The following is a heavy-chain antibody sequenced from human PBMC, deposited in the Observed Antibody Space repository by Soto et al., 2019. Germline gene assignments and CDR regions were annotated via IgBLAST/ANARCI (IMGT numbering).Heavy chain of an antibody. V-gene: IGHV3-23*01. CDR1: GFTFSNYA. D-gene: IGHD2-2*01. Sequence: PGGSLRLSCAASGFTFSNYAMTWVRQAPGKGLDWVATITASGASTYYADSVKGRFTISRDNSKNILYLQMNSLRAEDTAAYYCAKAVVPAATGKFDSWGQASLVTVSS. CDR3: AKAVVPAATGKFDS. J-gene: IGHJ4*02. CDR2: ITASGAST.